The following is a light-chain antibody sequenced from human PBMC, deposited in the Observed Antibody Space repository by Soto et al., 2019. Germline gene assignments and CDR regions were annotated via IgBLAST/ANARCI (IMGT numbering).Light chain of an antibody. CDR3: QQFNDFPRT. CDR2: DAS. J-gene: IGKJ4*01. V-gene: IGKV1D-13*01. Sequence: AIQLTQSPSSLSASIGDRVTITCRASQGISRSLAWYQQKPGKTPQLLISDASSLQSGVPSRFSGSGAGTDFTFTISSLQPEDFATYYCQQFNDFPRTFGGGTKVDIK. CDR1: QGISRS.